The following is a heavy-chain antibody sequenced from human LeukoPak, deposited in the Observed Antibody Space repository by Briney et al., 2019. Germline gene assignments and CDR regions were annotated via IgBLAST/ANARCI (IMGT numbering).Heavy chain of an antibody. CDR2: ISGGGYST. V-gene: IGHV3-23*01. Sequence: GGSLRLSCAASGFTFSSYSMNWVRQAPGKGLEWVSAISGGGYSTYFADSVKGRFTISRDNSKNTLYLQMSSLRADDTAVYYCAKGSTVTTINDYWGQGTLVTVSS. D-gene: IGHD4-17*01. J-gene: IGHJ4*02. CDR1: GFTFSSYS. CDR3: AKGSTVTTINDY.